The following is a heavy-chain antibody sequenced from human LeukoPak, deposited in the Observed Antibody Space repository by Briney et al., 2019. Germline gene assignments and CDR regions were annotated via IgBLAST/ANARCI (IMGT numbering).Heavy chain of an antibody. D-gene: IGHD1-14*01. CDR1: GFTFSSYW. Sequence: QPGGSLRLSCAASGFTFSSYWMHWVRQAPGKGLVWVSRINSDGGSTSYADSVKGRFTISRDNAKNTLYLQMNSLGAEDTAVYYCAREPDYYYGMDVWGKGTTVTVSS. J-gene: IGHJ6*04. V-gene: IGHV3-74*01. CDR2: INSDGGST. CDR3: AREPDYYYGMDV.